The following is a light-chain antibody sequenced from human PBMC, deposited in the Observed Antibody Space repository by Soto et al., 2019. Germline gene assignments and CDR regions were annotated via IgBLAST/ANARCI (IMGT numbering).Light chain of an antibody. J-gene: IGKJ1*01. CDR3: QQSYSTPPT. CDR1: QSISSY. Sequence: DIQMTQSPSSLSASVGDRVTITCRASQSISSYLNWYQQKPGKAPKHLIYAASSLQSGVPSRFRGSGSETDFTLTISSLQPENFATYYCQQSYSTPPTFGQGTKVEIK. CDR2: AAS. V-gene: IGKV1-39*01.